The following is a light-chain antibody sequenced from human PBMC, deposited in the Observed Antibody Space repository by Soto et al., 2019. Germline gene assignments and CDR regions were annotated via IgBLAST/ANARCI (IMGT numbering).Light chain of an antibody. CDR3: KSYTTGSTYV. Sequence: QPALAQPASVSGSPGQSIAISCTGISSDVGAYNYVSWYQQHPGKAPKLIIFDVSNRPSGVSNRFSGSKSGDTASLTISGLQAEDEADYFCKSYTTGSTYVFGTGTKVTVL. CDR2: DVS. V-gene: IGLV2-14*01. J-gene: IGLJ1*01. CDR1: SSDVGAYNY.